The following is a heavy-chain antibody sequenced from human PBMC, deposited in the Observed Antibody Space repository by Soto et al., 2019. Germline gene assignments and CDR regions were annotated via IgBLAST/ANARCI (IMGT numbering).Heavy chain of an antibody. Sequence: SETLSLTCTVSSGSITSGDYFWGWIRQPPGKGLEFIGSIHSSGGSDYSPSLKSRVSISMDKSKNQCSLKLTSVTAGDTAVYFCATFEVGASRQTLSAHWGQGTLVTLSS. J-gene: IGHJ4*02. V-gene: IGHV4-39*01. CDR3: ATFEVGASRQTLSAH. CDR1: SGSITSGDYF. D-gene: IGHD1-26*01. CDR2: IHSSGGS.